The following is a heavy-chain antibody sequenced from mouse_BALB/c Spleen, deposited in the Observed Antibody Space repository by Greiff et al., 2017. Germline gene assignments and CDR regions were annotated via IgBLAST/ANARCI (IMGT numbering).Heavy chain of an antibody. CDR1: GYSITSDYA. J-gene: IGHJ2*01. CDR2: ISYSGST. Sequence: VQLQQSGPGLVKPSQSLSLTCTVTGYSITSDYAWNWIRQFPGNKLEWMGYISYSGSTSYNPSLKSRISITRDTSKNQFFLQLNSVTTEDTATYYCARGGAAFDYWGQGTTLTVSS. CDR3: ARGGAAFDY. V-gene: IGHV3-2*02.